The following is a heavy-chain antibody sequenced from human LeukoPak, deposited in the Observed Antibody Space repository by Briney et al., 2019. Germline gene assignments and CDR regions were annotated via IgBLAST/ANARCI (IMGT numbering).Heavy chain of an antibody. V-gene: IGHV3-48*01. CDR2: ISSSSSTI. CDR1: GFTFSSYS. Sequence: SGGSLRLSCAASGFTFSSYSMNWVRQAPGKGLEWVSYISSSSSTIYYADSVKGRFTISRDNAKNSLYLQMNSLRAEDTAVYYCARGISPRKRAMIVVVIPYFDYWGQGTLVTVSS. J-gene: IGHJ4*02. D-gene: IGHD3-22*01. CDR3: ARGISPRKRAMIVVVIPYFDY.